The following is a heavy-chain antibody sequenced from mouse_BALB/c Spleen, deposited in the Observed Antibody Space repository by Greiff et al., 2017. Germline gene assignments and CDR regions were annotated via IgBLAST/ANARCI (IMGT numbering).Heavy chain of an antibody. CDR2: ISSGGSYT. V-gene: IGHV5-9-1*01. CDR3: ARRGWDYDYDGAFAY. J-gene: IGHJ3*01. Sequence: EVMLVESGGGLVKPGGSLKLSCAASGFTFSSYAMSWVRQTPEKRLEWVATISSGGSYTYYPDSVKGRFTISRDNAKNTLYLQMSSLRSEDTAMYYCARRGWDYDYDGAFAYWGQGTLVTVSA. D-gene: IGHD2-4*01. CDR1: GFTFSSYA.